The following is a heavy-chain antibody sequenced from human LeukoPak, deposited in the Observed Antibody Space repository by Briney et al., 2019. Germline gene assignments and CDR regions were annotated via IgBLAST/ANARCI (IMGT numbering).Heavy chain of an antibody. J-gene: IGHJ4*02. CDR2: MNPNSGNT. V-gene: IGHV1-8*01. CDR3: ARDAALYSSSWYPLGY. CDR1: GYTFTSYD. D-gene: IGHD6-13*01. Sequence: ASVKVSCKASGYTFTSYDINWVRQATGQGLEWMGWMNPNSGNTGYAQKFQGRVTMTRNTSISTAYMELSSLRSEDTAVYYCARDAALYSSSWYPLGYWGQGTLVTVSS.